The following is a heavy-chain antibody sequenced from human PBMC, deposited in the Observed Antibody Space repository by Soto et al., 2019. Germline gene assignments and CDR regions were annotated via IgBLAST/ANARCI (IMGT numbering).Heavy chain of an antibody. J-gene: IGHJ4*02. CDR3: AREQYGEYYFDY. V-gene: IGHV3-30-3*01. CDR1: GFTFSSYA. D-gene: IGHD4-17*01. Sequence: QVQLVESGGGVVQPGRSLRLSCAASGFTFSSYAMHWVRQAPGKGREWVAIISYDGSTKYYADSVKGRFTISRDNSKNTLYLQMNSLRAEDTAVYYCAREQYGEYYFDYWGQGTLVTVSS. CDR2: ISYDGSTK.